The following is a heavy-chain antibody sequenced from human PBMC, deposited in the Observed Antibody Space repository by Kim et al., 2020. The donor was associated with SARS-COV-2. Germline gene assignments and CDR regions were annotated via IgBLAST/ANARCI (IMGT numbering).Heavy chain of an antibody. CDR1: GGSISSNNYY. V-gene: IGHV4-39*01. D-gene: IGHD5-18*01. CDR3: ARHRGYNYGGLDY. CDR2: MYHSGST. J-gene: IGHJ4*02. Sequence: SETLSLTCTVSGGSISSNNYYWGWIRQPPGKGLEWIGSMYHSGSTYYNPSLKSRVTISVDTSKNQLSLNLSSVTAADTAVYYCARHRGYNYGGLDYWGQG.